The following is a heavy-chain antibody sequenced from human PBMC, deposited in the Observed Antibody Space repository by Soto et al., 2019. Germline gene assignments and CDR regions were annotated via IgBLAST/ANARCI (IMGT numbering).Heavy chain of an antibody. CDR2: IWYDGSNK. V-gene: IGHV3-33*01. Sequence: PGGSLRLSCAASGFTFSSYGMHWVRQAPGKGLEWVAVIWYDGSNKYYADSVKGRFTISRDNSKNTLYLQMDSLRAEDTAVYYCARPHSNYPTSWFDPLGQGTLVTVS. J-gene: IGHJ5*02. CDR1: GFTFSSYG. CDR3: ARPHSNYPTSWFDP. D-gene: IGHD4-4*01.